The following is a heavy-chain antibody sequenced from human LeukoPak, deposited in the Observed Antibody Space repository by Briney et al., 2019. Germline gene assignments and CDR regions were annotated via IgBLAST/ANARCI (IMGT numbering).Heavy chain of an antibody. CDR1: GDSISNYY. CDR3: ARAAGRDTTSGLDFDY. J-gene: IGHJ4*02. Sequence: SETLSLTCTVSGDSISNYYWSWIRQPAGKGLEWIGRIYSSRSIYNPSLKSRVTMSVDTSKNQFSLKLSSVTAADTAVYYCARAAGRDTTSGLDFDYWGQGILVTVSS. D-gene: IGHD1-26*01. V-gene: IGHV4-4*07. CDR2: IYSSRS.